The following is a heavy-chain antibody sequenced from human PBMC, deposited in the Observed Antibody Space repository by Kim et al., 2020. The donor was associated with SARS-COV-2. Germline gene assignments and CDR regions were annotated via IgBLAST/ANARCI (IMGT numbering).Heavy chain of an antibody. D-gene: IGHD4-4*01. Sequence: TYSPTPQSRVTISVDTSKHQFSLKLSSVTAADTAVYYCARITVTESLFDYWGQGTLVTVSS. J-gene: IGHJ4*02. V-gene: IGHV4-4*09. CDR3: ARITVTESLFDY.